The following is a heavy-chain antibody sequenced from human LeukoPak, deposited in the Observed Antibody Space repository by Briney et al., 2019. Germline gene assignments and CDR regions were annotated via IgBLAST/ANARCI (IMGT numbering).Heavy chain of an antibody. J-gene: IGHJ6*02. CDR3: ARVGSSWYRYYYGMDV. Sequence: GASVKVSCKASGYTFTSYDINWVRQATGQGLEWMGWMNPNSGNTGYAQKFQGRVTMTRNTSISTAYMELSSLRSGDTAVYYCARVGSSWYRYYYGMDVWGQGTTVTVSS. CDR1: GYTFTSYD. V-gene: IGHV1-8*01. CDR2: MNPNSGNT. D-gene: IGHD6-13*01.